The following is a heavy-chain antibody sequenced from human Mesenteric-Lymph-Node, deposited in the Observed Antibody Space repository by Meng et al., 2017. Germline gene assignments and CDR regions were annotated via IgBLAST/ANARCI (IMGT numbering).Heavy chain of an antibody. D-gene: IGHD5-18*01. CDR1: GFTFSSYA. Sequence: GGSLRLSCGASGFTFSSYASGWVRQAPGNGLEWVSSISSSGSTRYYADSVKGRFTISRDSAKNSLYLQMYSLRAEDTAVYYCARGSTTMANVDWFDPWGQGTLVTVSS. CDR3: ARGSTTMANVDWFDP. J-gene: IGHJ5*02. CDR2: ISSSGSTR. V-gene: IGHV3-48*04.